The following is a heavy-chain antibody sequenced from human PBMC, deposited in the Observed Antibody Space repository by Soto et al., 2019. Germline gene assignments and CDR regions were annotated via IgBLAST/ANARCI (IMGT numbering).Heavy chain of an antibody. Sequence: PGGSLRLSCGASAFVFNSYAMHWVRQTPAQGLEWVAVISTDGSNKFYADSVKGRFNISRDNSKNTLYLEMTSLREEDTAMYYCVRDFHSGSYFFDYCGQGTLVTVYS. J-gene: IGHJ4*02. CDR1: AFVFNSYA. V-gene: IGHV3-30-3*01. CDR2: ISTDGSNK. D-gene: IGHD1-26*01. CDR3: VRDFHSGSYFFDY.